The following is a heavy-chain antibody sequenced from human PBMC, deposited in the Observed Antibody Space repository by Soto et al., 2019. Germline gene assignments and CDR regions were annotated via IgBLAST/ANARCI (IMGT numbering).Heavy chain of an antibody. CDR2: IYYIGDT. J-gene: IGHJ3*02. Sequence: QVQLQESAPGLVKPSQTLSLTCTVSGGSISSGDYYWNWIRQHPGKGLEWIGYIYYIGDTYSNPSLKSRLTLSRDTSKNHFSLELSSVTAADTAMYYCARGSRDCGSTGCIGAFDSWGQGTMVTVSS. V-gene: IGHV4-31*03. CDR1: GGSISSGDYY. D-gene: IGHD2-2*01. CDR3: ARGSRDCGSTGCIGAFDS.